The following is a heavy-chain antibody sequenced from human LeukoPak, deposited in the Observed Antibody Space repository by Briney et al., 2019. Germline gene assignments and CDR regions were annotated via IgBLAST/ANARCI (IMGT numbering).Heavy chain of an antibody. Sequence: SETLSLTCAVSGYSISRGYYWGWIRQPPGKGLEWIRSIYHSGSTYYNPSLKSRVTISVDTSKNQFSMKLSSVTAADTAVYYCANYQLLSHSFDYWGQGTLVTVSS. D-gene: IGHD2-2*01. CDR1: GYSISRGYY. V-gene: IGHV4-38-2*01. CDR3: ANYQLLSHSFDY. CDR2: IYHSGST. J-gene: IGHJ4*02.